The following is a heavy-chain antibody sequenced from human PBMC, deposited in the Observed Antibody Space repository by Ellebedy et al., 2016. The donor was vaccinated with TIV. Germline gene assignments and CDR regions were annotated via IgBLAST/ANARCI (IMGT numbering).Heavy chain of an antibody. CDR3: ARGRYYCSSTSCYAPSWFDP. CDR2: IKQDGSEK. J-gene: IGHJ5*02. CDR1: GFTFSTYW. V-gene: IGHV3-7*01. D-gene: IGHD2-2*01. Sequence: GESLKISXAASGFTFSTYWMSWVRQAPGKGLEWVANIKQDGSEKYYVDSVKGRFTISRDNAKNSLYLQMNTLGAEDTAVYFCARGRYYCSSTSCYAPSWFDPWGQGTLVTVSS.